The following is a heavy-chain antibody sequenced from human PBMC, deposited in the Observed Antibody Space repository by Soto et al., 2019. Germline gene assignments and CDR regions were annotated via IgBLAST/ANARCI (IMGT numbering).Heavy chain of an antibody. J-gene: IGHJ4*02. V-gene: IGHV1-18*01. Sequence: QVQLVQSGGEVKKPGASVKVSCKASGYIFNSFGISWVRQATGQGLEWMGWISAYTGNTKYAQNFQGRDTMTTDTSTSTAYMELRSLRSDDTAVYYCARRWTTGEIDYWGQGTLVTVSS. CDR2: ISAYTGNT. CDR1: GYIFNSFG. CDR3: ARRWTTGEIDY. D-gene: IGHD4-17*01.